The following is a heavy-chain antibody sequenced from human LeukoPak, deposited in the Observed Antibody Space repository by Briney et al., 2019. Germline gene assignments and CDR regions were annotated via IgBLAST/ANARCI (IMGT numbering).Heavy chain of an antibody. J-gene: IGHJ5*02. CDR2: INPSGDFR. V-gene: IGHV1-46*01. CDR3: ARDYSGEWEQLTGWWFDP. D-gene: IGHD1-26*01. CDR1: GYTFGTHW. Sequence: ASVKVSCKASGYTFGTHWMHWVRQAPGQGLEWMGIINPSGDFRSYAQKFQGRVTVTRDMSTRTVYMELSDLEPEDTAVYYCARDYSGEWEQLTGWWFDPWGQGTLVIVSA.